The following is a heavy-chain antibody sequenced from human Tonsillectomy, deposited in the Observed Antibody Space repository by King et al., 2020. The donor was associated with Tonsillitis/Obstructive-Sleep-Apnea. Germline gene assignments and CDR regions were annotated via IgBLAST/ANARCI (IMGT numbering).Heavy chain of an antibody. CDR3: AVSSGTYPYDFDY. D-gene: IGHD3-22*01. Sequence: VQLVESAVEVKKPGASVNVSCKASGSTFTSYGLSWVRHAPGKGLEWMGWISTYNGNTNYAQKFQGRVTMTTDTSKSTASMELRSLRSDDTAVYYCAVSSGTYPYDFDYWGPGALVTVSS. CDR2: ISTYNGNT. CDR1: GSTFTSYG. V-gene: IGHV1-18*01. J-gene: IGHJ4*02.